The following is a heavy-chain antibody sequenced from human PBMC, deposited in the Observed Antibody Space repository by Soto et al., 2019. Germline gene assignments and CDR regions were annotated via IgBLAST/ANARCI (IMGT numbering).Heavy chain of an antibody. D-gene: IGHD5-12*01. V-gene: IGHV4-39*01. J-gene: IGHJ4*02. CDR1: GGSISSSSYY. CDR2: IYYSGST. CDR3: ARGTYGMIVATIFSFDY. Sequence: PSETLSLTCTVSGGSISSSSYYWGWIRQPPGKGLEWIGSIYYSGSTYYNPSLKSRVTISVDTSKNQFSLKLSSVTAADTAVYYCARGTYGMIVATIFSFDYWGQGTLVTVSS.